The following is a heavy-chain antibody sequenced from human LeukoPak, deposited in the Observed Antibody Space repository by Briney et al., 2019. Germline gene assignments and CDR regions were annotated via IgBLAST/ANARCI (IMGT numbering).Heavy chain of an antibody. CDR1: GFTFSNAW. V-gene: IGHV3-15*01. J-gene: IGHJ4*02. CDR2: IKSKTDGGTT. Sequence: GGSLRLSCAASGFTFSNAWMSWVRQAPGKGLEWVGRIKSKTDGGTTDYAAPVKGRFTISRDDSKNTLYLQMNSLRAEDTAVYYCAREPRIAAAGTCDYWGQGTLVTVSS. D-gene: IGHD6-13*01. CDR3: AREPRIAAAGTCDY.